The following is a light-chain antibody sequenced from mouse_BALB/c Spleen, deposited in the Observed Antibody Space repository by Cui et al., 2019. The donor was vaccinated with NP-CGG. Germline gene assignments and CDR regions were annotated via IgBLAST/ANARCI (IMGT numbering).Light chain of an antibody. Sequence: QAVVTQESALTTSPGETVTLTCRSSTGAVRTSNSANWVQEKPDHLFTGLIGGTNDRAPGVPARFSGSPIGGKAALTITGATTEDEEIYFCALWYSNHWVFGGGTELTVL. V-gene: IGLV1*01. CDR1: TGAVRTSNS. CDR3: ALWYSNHWV. CDR2: GTN. J-gene: IGLJ1*01.